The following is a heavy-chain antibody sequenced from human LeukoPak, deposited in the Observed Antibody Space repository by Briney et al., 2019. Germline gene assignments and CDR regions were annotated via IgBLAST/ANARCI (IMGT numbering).Heavy chain of an antibody. D-gene: IGHD2-21*02. J-gene: IGHJ4*02. CDR1: GDSISGHP. Sequence: KPSETLSLTCAVSGDSISGHPWSWIRQPPGKGLGYIGFIDYNGYTNYNPSLKSRVTISADTSKNQLSLNLNSVTSADAAVYYCARLAKCDGDCYSFDFWGQGILVAVSS. CDR3: ARLAKCDGDCYSFDF. CDR2: IDYNGYT. V-gene: IGHV4-59*11.